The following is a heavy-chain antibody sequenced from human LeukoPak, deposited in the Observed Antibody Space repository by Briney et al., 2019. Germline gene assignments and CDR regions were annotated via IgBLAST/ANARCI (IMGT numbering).Heavy chain of an antibody. J-gene: IGHJ6*02. CDR3: ARDPGYCSSTSCWDYYYGMDV. CDR1: GGSISSYY. Sequence: SETLSLTCTVSGGSISSYYWSWLRQPPGKGLEWLGYIYYSGSTNYNPSLKSRVTISVDTSKNQFSLKLSSVTAADTAVYYCARDPGYCSSTSCWDYYYGMDVWGQGTTVTVSS. CDR2: IYYSGST. D-gene: IGHD2-2*01. V-gene: IGHV4-59*01.